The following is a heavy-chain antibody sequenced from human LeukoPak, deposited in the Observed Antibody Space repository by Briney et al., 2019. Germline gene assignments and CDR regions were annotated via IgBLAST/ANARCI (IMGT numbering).Heavy chain of an antibody. V-gene: IGHV1-69*13. D-gene: IGHD6-13*01. CDR2: IIPVFGTS. CDR1: GGTFSSYA. CDR3: ARYIAAAGRNWFDP. J-gene: IGHJ5*02. Sequence: SVKVSCKASGGTFSSYAISWVRQAPGQGLEWMGGIIPVFGTSNYAQKFQGRVTITADESTRTAYMELSRLRSDDTAVYYCARYIAAAGRNWFDPWGQGTLVTVSS.